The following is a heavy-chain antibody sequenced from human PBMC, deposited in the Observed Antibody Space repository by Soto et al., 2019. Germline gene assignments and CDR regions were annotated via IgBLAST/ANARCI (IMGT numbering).Heavy chain of an antibody. J-gene: IGHJ4*02. CDR1: GFTFSSYA. CDR2: ISSRGGST. V-gene: IGHV3-23*01. CDR3: AKDLPDPGYY. Sequence: GGSLRLSCAASGFTFSSYAMSWVRQAPGKGLERVSVISSRGGSTYYADSVKGRFTISRDNSKNTLYLQMNSLRAEDTAVYYCAKDLPDPGYYWGQGTLVTVSS.